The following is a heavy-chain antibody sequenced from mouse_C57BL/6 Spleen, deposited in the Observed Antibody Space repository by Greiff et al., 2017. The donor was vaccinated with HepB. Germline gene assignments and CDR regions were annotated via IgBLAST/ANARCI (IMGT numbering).Heavy chain of an antibody. J-gene: IGHJ3*01. D-gene: IGHD2-1*01. V-gene: IGHV1-26*01. CDR2: INPNNGGT. CDR1: GYTFTDYY. CDR3: AKIYYGNYEFAY. Sequence: EVQLQQSGPELVKPGASVKISCKASGYTFTDYYMNWVKQSHGKSLEWIGDINPNNGGTSYNQKFKGKATLTVDKSSSTAYMELRSLTSEDSAVYYCAKIYYGNYEFAYWGQGTLVTVSA.